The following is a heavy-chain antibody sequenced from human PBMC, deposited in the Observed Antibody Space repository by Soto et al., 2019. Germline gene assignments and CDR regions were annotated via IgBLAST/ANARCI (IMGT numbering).Heavy chain of an antibody. CDR3: ARECGIAAAGTIFDY. V-gene: IGHV4-59*01. CDR2: IYYSGST. Sequence: SETLSLTCTVSGGSISSYYWSWIRQPPGKGLEWIGYIYYSGSTNYNPSLKSRVTISVDTSKNQFSLKLSSVTAADTAVYYCARECGIAAAGTIFDYWGQGTLVTVSS. CDR1: GGSISSYY. J-gene: IGHJ4*02. D-gene: IGHD6-13*01.